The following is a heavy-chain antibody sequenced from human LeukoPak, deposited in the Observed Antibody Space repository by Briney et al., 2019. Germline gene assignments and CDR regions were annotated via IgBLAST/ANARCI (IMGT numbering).Heavy chain of an antibody. Sequence: SETLSLTCAVYGGSFSGYYWSWLRQPPGKGLEWIGEINHSGSTNYNPSLKSRVTISVDTSKNQFSLKLSSVTAADTAVYYCARLSSGSYYPNDYWGQGTLVTVSS. CDR1: GGSFSGYY. V-gene: IGHV4-34*01. CDR2: INHSGST. CDR3: ARLSSGSYYPNDY. J-gene: IGHJ4*02. D-gene: IGHD3-10*02.